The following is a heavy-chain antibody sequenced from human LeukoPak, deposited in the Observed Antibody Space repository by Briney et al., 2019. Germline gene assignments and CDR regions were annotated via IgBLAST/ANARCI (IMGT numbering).Heavy chain of an antibody. V-gene: IGHV1-2*02. CDR2: INPNSGGT. CDR3: ASVYSAKDLAQLDY. J-gene: IGHJ4*02. CDR1: GYTFTGYY. D-gene: IGHD4-11*01. Sequence: ASVKVSCKASGYTFTGYYMHWVRQAPGQGLEWMGWINPNSGGTNYAQKFQGRVTMTRVTSIRTAYMELTILRSDDTAVYYCASVYSAKDLAQLDYWGQGTLVTVSS.